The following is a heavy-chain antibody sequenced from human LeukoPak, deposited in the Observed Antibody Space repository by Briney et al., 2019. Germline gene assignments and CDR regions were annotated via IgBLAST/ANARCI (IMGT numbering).Heavy chain of an antibody. D-gene: IGHD3-3*01. CDR3: AKCSKRPFWSGYYGYYFDY. CDR1: GGTFSSYG. Sequence: SCKASGGTFSSYGMHWVRQAPGKGLEWVAFIRYDGSNKYYADSVKGRFTISRDNSKNTLYLQMNSLRAEDTAVYYCAKCSKRPFWSGYYGYYFDYWGQGTLVTVSS. CDR2: IRYDGSNK. J-gene: IGHJ4*02. V-gene: IGHV3-30*02.